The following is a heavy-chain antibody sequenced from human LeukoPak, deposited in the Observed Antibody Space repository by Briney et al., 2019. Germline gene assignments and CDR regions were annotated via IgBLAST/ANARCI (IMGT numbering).Heavy chain of an antibody. J-gene: IGHJ3*02. CDR2: IFASGST. CDR3: AREGSAFDI. V-gene: IGHV4-4*07. CDR1: GGSISSYS. Sequence: SETLSLTCTVSGGSISSYSWSWIRQPAGKGLEWIGRIFASGSTKYNPSLKSRVTMSVETSKNQFSLKLSSVTAADTAVYYCAREGSAFDIWGQGTMVTVSS.